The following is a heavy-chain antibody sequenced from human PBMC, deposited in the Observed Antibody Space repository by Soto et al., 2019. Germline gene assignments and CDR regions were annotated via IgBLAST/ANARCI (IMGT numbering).Heavy chain of an antibody. CDR2: IYPGDSDT. CDR3: ARPTGAEGIAAAGTWVDYLDY. J-gene: IGHJ4*02. D-gene: IGHD6-13*01. V-gene: IGHV5-51*01. Sequence: PGESLKISCKGSGYSFTSYWIGWVRQMPGKGLEWMGIIYPGDSDTRYSPSFQGQVTISADKSISTAYLQWSSLKATDTAMYYCARPTGAEGIAAAGTWVDYLDYWGQGTLVTLSS. CDR1: GYSFTSYW.